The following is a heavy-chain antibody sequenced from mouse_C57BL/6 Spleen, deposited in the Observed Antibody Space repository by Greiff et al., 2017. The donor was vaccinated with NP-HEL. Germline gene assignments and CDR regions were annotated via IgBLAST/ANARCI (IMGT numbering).Heavy chain of an antibody. Sequence: EVQLQQSGPVLVKPGASVKMSCKASGYTFTDYYMNWVKQSHGKSLEWIGVINPYNGGTSYNQKFKGKATLTVDKSSSTAYMELNSLTSEDSAVYYCARRRNSEYYYAMDYWGQGTSVTVSS. V-gene: IGHV1-19*01. J-gene: IGHJ4*01. CDR1: GYTFTDYY. D-gene: IGHD3-1*01. CDR3: ARRRNSEYYYAMDY. CDR2: INPYNGGT.